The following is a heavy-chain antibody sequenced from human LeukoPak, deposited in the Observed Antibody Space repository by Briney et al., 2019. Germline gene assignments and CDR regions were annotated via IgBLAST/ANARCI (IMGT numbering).Heavy chain of an antibody. CDR1: GFTFSSYG. V-gene: IGHV3-33*01. D-gene: IGHD4-17*01. CDR3: AREYGDFRLDY. Sequence: PGGSLRLSCAASGFTFSSYGMHWVRQAPGKGLEWVAVIWYDGSNKYYADSVKGRFTISRDNAKNSLYLQMNSLRAEDTAVYYCAREYGDFRLDYWGQGTLVTVSS. J-gene: IGHJ4*02. CDR2: IWYDGSNK.